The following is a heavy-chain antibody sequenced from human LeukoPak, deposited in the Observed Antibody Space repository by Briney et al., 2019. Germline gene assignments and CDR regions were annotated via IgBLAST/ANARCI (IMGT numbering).Heavy chain of an antibody. CDR3: ARDYWGYYDILTGIDY. D-gene: IGHD3-9*01. Sequence: GGSLRLSCAASGFSFSSNSMNWVRQAPGKGLEWVSYISDTSNTIYYADSVKGRFTISRDNSKNTLYLQMNSLRAEDTAVYYCARDYWGYYDILTGIDYWGQGTLVTVSS. CDR2: ISDTSNTI. CDR1: GFSFSSNS. J-gene: IGHJ4*02. V-gene: IGHV3-48*01.